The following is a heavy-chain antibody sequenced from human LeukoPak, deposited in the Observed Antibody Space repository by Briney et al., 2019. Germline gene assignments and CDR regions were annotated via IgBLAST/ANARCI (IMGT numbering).Heavy chain of an antibody. Sequence: GASVKVSCKASGYTFISYDINWVRQATGQGLEWMGWMNPNSGNTGYAQKFQGRVTMTRNTSISTAYMELSSLRSEDTAVYYCARSVTIQNYYYYGMDVWGQGTTVTVSS. CDR1: GYTFISYD. D-gene: IGHD4-11*01. CDR2: MNPNSGNT. CDR3: ARSVTIQNYYYYGMDV. J-gene: IGHJ6*02. V-gene: IGHV1-8*01.